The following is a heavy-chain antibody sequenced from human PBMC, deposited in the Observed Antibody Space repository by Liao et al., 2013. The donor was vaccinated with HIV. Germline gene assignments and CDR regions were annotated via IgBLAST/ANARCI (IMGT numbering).Heavy chain of an antibody. CDR2: IYYSGGT. CDR1: GGSITSGDYY. Sequence: QVQLQESGPGLVKPSETLSLTCTVSGGSITSGDYYWSWIRQTPGKGLEWIGYIYYSGGTYFNPSLKSRVIISIDTSKNLFSLKLTSVTAADTAVYYCARRNWYFDLWGRGTLVTVSS. CDR3: ARRNWYFDL. V-gene: IGHV4-30-4*08. J-gene: IGHJ2*01.